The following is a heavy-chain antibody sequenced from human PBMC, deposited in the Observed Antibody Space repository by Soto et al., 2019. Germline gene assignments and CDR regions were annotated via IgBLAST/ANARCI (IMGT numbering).Heavy chain of an antibody. V-gene: IGHV3-23*01. D-gene: IGHD2-15*01. CDR2: LTGSGDST. CDR1: GFTFSDFA. CDR3: VKKAVAIRPPMD. J-gene: IGHJ4*02. Sequence: GGSLRLSCAASGFTFSDFAMSWVRQAPGKGLEWVSGLTGSGDSTYYADSVKGRFTISRDNPKSTLYLQMNSLRAEDTAVYYCVKKAVAIRPPMDWGQGTLVTVSS.